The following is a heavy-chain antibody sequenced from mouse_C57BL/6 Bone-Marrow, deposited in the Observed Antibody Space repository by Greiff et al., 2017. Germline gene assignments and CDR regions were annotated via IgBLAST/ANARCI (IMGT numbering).Heavy chain of an antibody. CDR2: ISDGGSYT. J-gene: IGHJ3*01. V-gene: IGHV5-4*01. CDR1: GFTFSSYA. D-gene: IGHD2-4*01. Sequence: EVKLVESGGGLVKPGGSLKLSCAASGFTFSSYAMSWVRQTPEKRLEWVATISDGGSYTYYPDNVKGRFTISRDNAKNNLYLQMSHLKSEDTAMYYCARDKGLRPPIAYWGQGTLVTVSA. CDR3: ARDKGLRPPIAY.